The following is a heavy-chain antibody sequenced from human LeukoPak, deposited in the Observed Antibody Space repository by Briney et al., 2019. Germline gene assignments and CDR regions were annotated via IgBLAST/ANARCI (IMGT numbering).Heavy chain of an antibody. CDR1: GGSIRGYY. CDR3: ARVYDSGSQAYFYYMDV. V-gene: IGHV4-59*01. D-gene: IGHD3-10*01. J-gene: IGHJ6*03. CDR2: IYSSGST. Sequence: SETLSLTCNVSGGSIRGYYWSWIRQPPGKGLEWIGYIYSSGSTNYNPSLKSRVTMSVDTSKNQFSLKVNSVTTADTAVYYCARVYDSGSQAYFYYMDVWGKGTTVTISS.